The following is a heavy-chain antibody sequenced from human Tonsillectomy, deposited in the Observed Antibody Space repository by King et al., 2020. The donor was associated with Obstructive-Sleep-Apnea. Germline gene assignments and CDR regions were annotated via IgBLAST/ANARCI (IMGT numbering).Heavy chain of an antibody. CDR3: ARDMVPSYYYDSSGYFDY. CDR2: IKQDGSEK. J-gene: IGHJ4*02. V-gene: IGHV3-7*01. D-gene: IGHD3-22*01. CDR1: GFTFSNYY. Sequence: QLVQSGGGLVQPGGSLRLSCAVSGFTFSNYYMSWVRQAPGKGLEWVANIKQDGSEKYYVDSVKGRFTISRDNAKNSLYLQMNSLRAEDTAVYYCARDMVPSYYYDSSGYFDYWGQGTLVTVSS.